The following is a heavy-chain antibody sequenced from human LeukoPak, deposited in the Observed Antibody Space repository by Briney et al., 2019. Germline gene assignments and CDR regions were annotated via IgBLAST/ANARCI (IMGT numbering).Heavy chain of an antibody. CDR3: AKDLGIAARGGYYYYMDV. J-gene: IGHJ6*03. CDR2: ISYDGSNK. CDR1: GFTFSSYA. D-gene: IGHD6-6*01. V-gene: IGHV3-30-3*01. Sequence: GGSLRLSCAASGFTFSSYAMHWVRQAPGKGLEWVAVISYDGSNKYYADSVKGRFTISRDNSKNTLYLQMNSLRAEDTAVYYCAKDLGIAARGGYYYYMDVWGKGTTVTVS.